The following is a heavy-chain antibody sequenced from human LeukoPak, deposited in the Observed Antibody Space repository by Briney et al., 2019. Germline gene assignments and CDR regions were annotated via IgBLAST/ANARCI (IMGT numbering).Heavy chain of an antibody. Sequence: PGGSLRLSCAASGFTVSSNYMGWVRQAPGKGLEWVSVIYSGGSTYYADSVKGRFTISRDNSKNTLYLQMNSLRAEDTAVYYCASPHYDILTGLLNWGQGTLVTVSS. J-gene: IGHJ4*02. V-gene: IGHV3-53*01. CDR2: IYSGGST. CDR3: ASPHYDILTGLLN. D-gene: IGHD3-9*01. CDR1: GFTVSSNY.